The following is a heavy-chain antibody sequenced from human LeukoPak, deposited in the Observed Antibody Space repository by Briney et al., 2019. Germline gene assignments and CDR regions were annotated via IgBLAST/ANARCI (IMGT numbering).Heavy chain of an antibody. D-gene: IGHD3-9*01. J-gene: IGHJ6*03. Sequence: GESLKISCKGSGYSFTSYWIGWVRQMPGKGLEWMGIIYPGDSDTRYSPSFQGQVTISADKSISTAYLQWSSLKASDTAMYYCARHGPHQVLRYFDWLLPPDYYYYYYMDVWGKGTTVTISS. V-gene: IGHV5-51*01. CDR1: GYSFTSYW. CDR3: ARHGPHQVLRYFDWLLPPDYYYYYYMDV. CDR2: IYPGDSDT.